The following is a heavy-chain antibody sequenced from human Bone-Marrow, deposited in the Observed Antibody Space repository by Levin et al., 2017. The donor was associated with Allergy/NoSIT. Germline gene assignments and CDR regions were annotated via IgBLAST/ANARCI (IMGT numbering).Heavy chain of an antibody. J-gene: IGHJ4*02. CDR2: IFYSGIT. CDR3: ARAPYSYDASGYYGVDYFDY. D-gene: IGHD3-22*01. Sequence: SETLSLTCTVSVDSITSGDYYWSWIRQSPEKGLEWIGNIFYSGITHYNPSLKSRLKILVDTSKNQFSLRLTSVTPADTAVYYCARAPYSYDASGYYGVDYFDYWGQGTLVTVSS. CDR1: VDSITSGDYY. V-gene: IGHV4-30-4*01.